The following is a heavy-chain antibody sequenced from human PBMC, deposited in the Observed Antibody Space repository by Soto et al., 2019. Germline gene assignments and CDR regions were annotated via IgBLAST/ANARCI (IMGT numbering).Heavy chain of an antibody. D-gene: IGHD4-17*01. Sequence: QITLKESGPTLVKPTQTLTLTCTFSGFSLSTSGVGVGWIRQPPGKALEWLALIYWDDDKRYSPSLKSRLTITKDTSKHQVVLTMTNMDPVDTATYYCAHKTTGGSHFDYWGKGTLVTVSS. CDR1: GFSLSTSGVG. CDR2: IYWDDDK. V-gene: IGHV2-5*02. CDR3: AHKTTGGSHFDY. J-gene: IGHJ4*02.